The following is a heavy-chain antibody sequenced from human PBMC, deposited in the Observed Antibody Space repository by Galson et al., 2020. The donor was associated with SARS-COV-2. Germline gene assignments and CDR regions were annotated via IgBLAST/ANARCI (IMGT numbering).Heavy chain of an antibody. CDR3: ARDILAEYCSGGRCGVDH. D-gene: IGHD2-15*01. V-gene: IGHV3-48*04. CDR1: GFTFSPYS. Sequence: GGSLRLSCAASGFTFSPYSMNWVRQAPGKGLEWISYISGSSTSTHYADSVKGRFTISRDNAKNSVYLQMNSLRAEDTAVYYCARDILAEYCSGGRCGVDHWGQGTRVTGSS. J-gene: IGHJ4*02. CDR2: ISGSSTST.